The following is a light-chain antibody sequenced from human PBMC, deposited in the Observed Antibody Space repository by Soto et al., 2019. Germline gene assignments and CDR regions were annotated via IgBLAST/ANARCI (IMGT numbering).Light chain of an antibody. J-gene: IGLJ3*02. CDR3: RSYATSLGV. CDR2: EVS. V-gene: IGLV2-14*03. CDR1: SSDIGGYNY. Sequence: QSALTQPASVSGSPGQSSTISCTGSSSDIGGYNYVSCYQQYPGKAPKLLIYEVSNRPSGVSNRFSGSKSGNPASLTISGLQAEDEADYYCRSYATSLGVFGGGTKLTVL.